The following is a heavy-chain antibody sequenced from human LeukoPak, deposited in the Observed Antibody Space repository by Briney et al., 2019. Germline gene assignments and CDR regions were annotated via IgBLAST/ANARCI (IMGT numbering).Heavy chain of an antibody. Sequence: ASVKVSCKPSGDTFSSHDFNWVRQAPGQGLEWMGWINPNSGGTNYAQKFQGRVTMTRDTSISTAYMELSRLRSDDTAVYYCARDPAPTSNWFDPWGQGTLVTVSS. V-gene: IGHV1-2*02. D-gene: IGHD1-14*01. CDR3: ARDPAPTSNWFDP. J-gene: IGHJ5*02. CDR1: GDTFSSHD. CDR2: INPNSGGT.